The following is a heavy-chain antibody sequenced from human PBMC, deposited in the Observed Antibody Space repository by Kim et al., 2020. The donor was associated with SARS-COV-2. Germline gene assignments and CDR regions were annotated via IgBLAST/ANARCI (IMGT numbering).Heavy chain of an antibody. CDR2: ISYDGSNK. CDR3: AKDGGGNSYWYFDL. V-gene: IGHV3-30*18. Sequence: GGSLRLSCAASGFTFSSYGMHWVRQAPGKGLEWVAVISYDGSNKYYADSVKGRFTISRDNSKNTLYLQMNSLRAEDTAVYYCAKDGGGNSYWYFDLWGRGTLVTVSS. J-gene: IGHJ2*01. CDR1: GFTFSSYG. D-gene: IGHD2-21*02.